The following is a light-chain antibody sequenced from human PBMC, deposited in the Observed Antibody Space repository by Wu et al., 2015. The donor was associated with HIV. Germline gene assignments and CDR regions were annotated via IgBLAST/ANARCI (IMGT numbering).Light chain of an antibody. Sequence: EIVLTQSPGTLSLSPGERATLSCRASQSISSRHLAWYQQKPGQAPRLLIYGASSRATGIPDRFSGSGSGTDFTLTISRLEPEDFAMYYCQQYVTSPPMYTFGQGTKLEIK. CDR2: GAS. J-gene: IGKJ2*01. CDR3: QQYVTSPPMYT. CDR1: QSISSRH. V-gene: IGKV3-20*01.